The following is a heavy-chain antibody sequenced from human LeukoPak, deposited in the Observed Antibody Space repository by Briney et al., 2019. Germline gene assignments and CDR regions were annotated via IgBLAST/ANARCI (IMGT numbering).Heavy chain of an antibody. Sequence: SETLSLTCTVSGGSISSYYWSWIRQPPGKGLEWIGYIYYSGSTNYNPSLKSRVTISVDTSKNQFSLKLSSVTAADTAVYYCAREWRWLQHDAFDIWGQGTMVTDSS. CDR1: GGSISSYY. J-gene: IGHJ3*02. D-gene: IGHD5-24*01. V-gene: IGHV4-59*01. CDR2: IYYSGST. CDR3: AREWRWLQHDAFDI.